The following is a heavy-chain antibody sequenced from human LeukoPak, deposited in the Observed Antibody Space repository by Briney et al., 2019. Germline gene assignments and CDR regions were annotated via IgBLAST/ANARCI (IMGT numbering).Heavy chain of an antibody. J-gene: IGHJ3*02. D-gene: IGHD2-21*02. CDR2: IIPIFGIA. Sequence: AASVKVSCKASGGTFSSYAISWVRQAPGQGLEWMGRIIPIFGIANYAQKFQGRVTITADKSTSTAYMELSSLRSEDTAVYYCARAFCGGDCYGAFDIWGQGTMVTASS. CDR3: ARAFCGGDCYGAFDI. V-gene: IGHV1-69*04. CDR1: GGTFSSYA.